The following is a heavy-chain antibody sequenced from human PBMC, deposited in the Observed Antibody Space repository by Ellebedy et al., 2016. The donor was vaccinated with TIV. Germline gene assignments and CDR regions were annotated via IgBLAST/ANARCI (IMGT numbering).Heavy chain of an antibody. CDR2: IRPSGR. CDR3: ATEIPESYYFDY. V-gene: IGHV1-46*04. Sequence: AASVKVSCKASVNTFTNYYLHWFRQAPGQGLEWMGIIRPSGRVQKLQDRVSMTRDTSTNTVFMELSNLKSDDTAVYYCATEIPESYYFDYWGQGTLVTVSS. J-gene: IGHJ4*02. CDR1: VNTFTNYY. D-gene: IGHD2-2*02.